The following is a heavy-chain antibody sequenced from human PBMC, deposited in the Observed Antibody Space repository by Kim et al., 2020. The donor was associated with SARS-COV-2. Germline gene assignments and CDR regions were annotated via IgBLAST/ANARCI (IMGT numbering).Heavy chain of an antibody. CDR1: GFSISPYY. Sequence: GGSLRLSCTASGFSISPYYMDRVRQAPGKGLVWVARNNSDGINTYYADSVKGRFTISRDNAKNPLFLQMSGLRVDDTGLYYCAADFSYVSEPGGQG. J-gene: IGHJ1*01. CDR3: AADFSYVSEP. V-gene: IGHV3-74*01. CDR2: NNSDGINT. D-gene: IGHD3-10*01.